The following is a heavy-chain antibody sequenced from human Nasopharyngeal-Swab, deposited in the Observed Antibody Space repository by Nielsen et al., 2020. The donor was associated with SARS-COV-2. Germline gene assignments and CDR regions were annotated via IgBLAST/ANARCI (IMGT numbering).Heavy chain of an antibody. CDR2: ISSSSSYI. Sequence: GESLKISCAASGFTFSSYSMNWVRQAPGKGLEWVSSISSSSSYIYYADSVKGRFTISRDNAKNSLYLQMNSLRAEDTAVYYCAKDRIAGLAFDYWGQGTLVTVSS. D-gene: IGHD6-13*01. CDR1: GFTFSSYS. J-gene: IGHJ4*02. V-gene: IGHV3-21*01. CDR3: AKDRIAGLAFDY.